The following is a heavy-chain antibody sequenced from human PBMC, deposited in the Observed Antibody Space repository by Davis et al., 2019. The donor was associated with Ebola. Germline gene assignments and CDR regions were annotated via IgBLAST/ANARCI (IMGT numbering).Heavy chain of an antibody. Sequence: GGSLRLSCTGSEFTFTFYVMNWVRQAPGKGLEWVSAIDGGDGTTYYADSVKGRFTISRDNSKNTLYLQMNSLRAEDTAVYYCARGYSLNYWGQGTLVTVSS. D-gene: IGHD6-13*01. CDR1: EFTFTFYV. V-gene: IGHV3-23*01. CDR3: ARGYSLNY. J-gene: IGHJ4*02. CDR2: IDGGDGTT.